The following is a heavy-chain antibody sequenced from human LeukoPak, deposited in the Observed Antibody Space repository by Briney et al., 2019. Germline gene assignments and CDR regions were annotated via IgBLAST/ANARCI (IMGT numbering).Heavy chain of an antibody. CDR2: INNSGST. V-gene: IGHV4-34*01. J-gene: IGHJ4*02. CDR3: VRDIAAAGGFDY. CDR1: GGSFSGYY. D-gene: IGHD6-13*01. Sequence: SETLSLTCGVYGGSFSGYYWSWIRQPPGKGLEWIGEINNSGSTNYNPSLKSRVTISVDTSKDQFSLKLSSVTAADTAVYYCVRDIAAAGGFDYWGQGTLVTVSS.